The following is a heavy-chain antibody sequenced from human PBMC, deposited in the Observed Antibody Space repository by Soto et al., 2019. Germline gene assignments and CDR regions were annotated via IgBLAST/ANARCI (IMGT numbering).Heavy chain of an antibody. V-gene: IGHV3-23*01. CDR2: IRGSGGST. J-gene: IGHJ6*02. CDR1: GFTFSSYA. D-gene: IGHD2-21*01. Sequence: GGSLRRSWAASGFTFSSYAMSWVRQAPGKGLAWVSAIRGSGGSTYYADSVKGRVTISRDNSKNTLYLQLNSLRAEDTAVYYCAKVESLWLAYHYYDCMDVWGPGTANTVS. CDR3: AKVESLWLAYHYYDCMDV.